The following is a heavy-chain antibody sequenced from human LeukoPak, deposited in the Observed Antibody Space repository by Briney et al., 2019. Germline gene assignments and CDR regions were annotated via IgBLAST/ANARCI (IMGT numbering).Heavy chain of an antibody. D-gene: IGHD2-15*01. CDR3: ARDMVVAATHYYGMDV. CDR2: ISSSSSYI. CDR1: GFTFSSYS. V-gene: IGHV3-21*01. Sequence: GGSLRLSCAASGFTFSSYSMNWVRQAPGKGLEWVSSISSSSSYIYYADSVKGRFTISRDNAKNSLYLQMNSLRAEDTAVYYCARDMVVAATHYYGMDVWGQGNTVTVSS. J-gene: IGHJ6*02.